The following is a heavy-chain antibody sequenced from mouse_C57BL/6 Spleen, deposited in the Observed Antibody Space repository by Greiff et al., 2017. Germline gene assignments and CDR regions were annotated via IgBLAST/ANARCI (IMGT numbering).Heavy chain of an antibody. Sequence: QVQLKESGPGLVAPSQSLSITCTVSGFSLTSYGVHWVRQPPGKGLEWLVVIWSDGSTTYNSALKSRLSISKDNSKSQVFLKMNSLQTDDTAMYYCARHEDYGSYYYARDYWGQGTSVTVSS. CDR1: GFSLTSYG. CDR2: IWSDGST. D-gene: IGHD1-1*01. V-gene: IGHV2-6-1*01. CDR3: ARHEDYGSYYYARDY. J-gene: IGHJ4*01.